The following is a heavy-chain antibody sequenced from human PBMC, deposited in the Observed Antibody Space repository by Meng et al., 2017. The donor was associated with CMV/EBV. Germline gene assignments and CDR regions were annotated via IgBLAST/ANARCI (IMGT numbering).Heavy chain of an antibody. D-gene: IGHD3-22*01. CDR3: ASTPQYYSDGSGYLVSGGN. Sequence: GESLKISCAASGFTFTSYWMSWVRQAPGKGLQWVANIKQDGSEQNYVDSVKGRFTISRDNGKNSLYLQMNSLRAQDTAVYYCASTPQYYSDGSGYLVSGGNWGQGTLVTVSS. J-gene: IGHJ4*02. V-gene: IGHV3-7*01. CDR2: IKQDGSEQ. CDR1: GFTFTSYW.